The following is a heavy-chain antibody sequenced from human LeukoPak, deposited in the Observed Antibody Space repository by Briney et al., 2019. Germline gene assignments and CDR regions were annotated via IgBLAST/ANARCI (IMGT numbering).Heavy chain of an antibody. CDR2: IYYSGST. Sequence: SETLSLTCTVSGASISSSYWSWIRQPPGKGLEWIGYIYYSGSTNYNPSLKSRVTISVDTSKNQFSLKLSSVTAADTAVYYCARDPNYYGSGSRWGQGTLVTVSS. D-gene: IGHD3-10*01. J-gene: IGHJ4*02. CDR3: ARDPNYYGSGSR. V-gene: IGHV4-59*01. CDR1: GASISSSY.